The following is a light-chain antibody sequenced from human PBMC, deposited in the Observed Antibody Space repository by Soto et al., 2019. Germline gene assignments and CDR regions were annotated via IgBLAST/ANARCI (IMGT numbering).Light chain of an antibody. CDR1: SSDVGGYNY. CDR3: SSYTSSSTDV. V-gene: IGLV2-14*01. Sequence: QSVLTQPASVSGSPGQSITISCTGTSSDVGGYNYVSWYQQHPGKAPKLMIYEVSNRPSGVSNRFSGSKSGNTASLTISGLQAEEEADYYCSSYTSSSTDVFGTGTKVTV. J-gene: IGLJ1*01. CDR2: EVS.